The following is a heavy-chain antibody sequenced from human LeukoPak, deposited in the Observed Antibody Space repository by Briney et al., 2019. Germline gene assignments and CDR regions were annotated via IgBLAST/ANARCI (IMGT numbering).Heavy chain of an antibody. V-gene: IGHV3-30-3*01. D-gene: IGHD5-24*01. CDR1: GFTFTGYA. Sequence: GGSLRLSCAASGFTFTGYAMHWVRQAPGKGLEWVAVISYDGNNKYYTDSVKGRFTISRDNSKSSLYVQMNSLRVEDTAVYYCARDSHWDGYNSHFDYWGQGTLVTVSS. CDR2: ISYDGNNK. J-gene: IGHJ4*02. CDR3: ARDSHWDGYNSHFDY.